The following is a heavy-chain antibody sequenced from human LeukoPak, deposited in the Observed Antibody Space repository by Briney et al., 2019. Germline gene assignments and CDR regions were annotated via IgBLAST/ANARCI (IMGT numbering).Heavy chain of an antibody. J-gene: IGHJ6*03. D-gene: IGHD6-6*01. Sequence: PSETLSLTCTVSGGSISSSSYYWGWIRQPPGKGLEWIGSIYYSGSTYYNPSLKSRVTISVDTSKNQFSLKLSSVTAADTAVYYCARDFAGGAARLDYYMDVWGKGTTVTVSS. CDR3: ARDFAGGAARLDYYMDV. V-gene: IGHV4-39*07. CDR1: GGSISSSSYY. CDR2: IYYSGST.